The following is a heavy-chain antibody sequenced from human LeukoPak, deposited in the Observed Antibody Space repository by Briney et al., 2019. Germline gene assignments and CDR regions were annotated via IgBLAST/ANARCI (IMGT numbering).Heavy chain of an antibody. CDR3: TMTTVVRGYFDC. CDR1: GVSFCVSA. V-gene: IGHV3-73*01. Sequence: VGSLRLSSAASGVSFCVSATHWVRQASGKGLEWVGRIISKGNSEETEYDASVIGRFTIYRDNSKNTAYLQMDSLKTEDTAVYYCTMTTVVRGYFDCWGEGTLVGVSS. CDR2: IISKGNSEET. J-gene: IGHJ4*02. D-gene: IGHD4-23*01.